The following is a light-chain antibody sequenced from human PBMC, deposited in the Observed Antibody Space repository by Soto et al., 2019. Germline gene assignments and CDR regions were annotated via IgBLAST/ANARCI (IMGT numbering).Light chain of an antibody. J-gene: IGKJ1*01. CDR2: WAS. CDR1: QSLLFNVNNENY. CDR3: HQYHSPPWT. Sequence: DFVLTQSPDSLAVSLGERATINCKSSQSLLFNVNNENYLAWFQQKSGQPPKLLIYWASVRQSGVPDRFSGSGSGTDFTLTINSLQAEDVAVYFCHQYHSPPWTFGQGTKVEIK. V-gene: IGKV4-1*01.